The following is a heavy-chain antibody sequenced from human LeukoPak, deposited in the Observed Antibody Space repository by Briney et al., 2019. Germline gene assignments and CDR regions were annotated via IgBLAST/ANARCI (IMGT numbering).Heavy chain of an antibody. J-gene: IGHJ4*02. D-gene: IGHD5-18*01. CDR3: ARGGSYGYGNFDY. Sequence: SETLSLTCTVSGGSISSGSYYWSWIRQPAGKGLEWIGRIYTSGSTNYNPSLKSRVTISLDTSKNQFSLKLSSVTAADTAVYYCARGGSYGYGNFDYWGQGTLVSVSS. CDR1: GGSISSGSYY. V-gene: IGHV4-61*02. CDR2: IYTSGST.